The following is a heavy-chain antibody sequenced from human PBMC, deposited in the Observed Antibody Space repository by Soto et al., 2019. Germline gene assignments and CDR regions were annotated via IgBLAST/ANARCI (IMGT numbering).Heavy chain of an antibody. D-gene: IGHD1-1*01. V-gene: IGHV2-70*01. CDR1: GFSLSTSGMC. CDR3: ARTRTGTMGIYYYYYGMDV. CDR2: IDWDDDK. Sequence: SGPTLVNPXQTLTLTCTFSGFSLSTSGMCVSWIRQPPGKALEWLALIDWDDDKYCSTSLKTRLTISKDTSKNQVVLTMTNMDPVDTATYYCARTRTGTMGIYYYYYGMDVWGQGTTVTVSS. J-gene: IGHJ6*02.